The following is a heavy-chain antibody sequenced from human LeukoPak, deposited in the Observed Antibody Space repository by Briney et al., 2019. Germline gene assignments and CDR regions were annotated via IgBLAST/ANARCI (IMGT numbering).Heavy chain of an antibody. Sequence: SETLSLTCTVSGGSISSYYRSWIRQPPGKGLEWIGYIYYSGSTNYNPSLKSRVTISVDTSKNQFSLKLSSVTAADTAVYYCARRAAAGKHFDYWGQGTLVTVSS. V-gene: IGHV4-59*08. CDR2: IYYSGST. D-gene: IGHD6-13*01. J-gene: IGHJ4*02. CDR3: ARRAAAGKHFDY. CDR1: GGSISSYY.